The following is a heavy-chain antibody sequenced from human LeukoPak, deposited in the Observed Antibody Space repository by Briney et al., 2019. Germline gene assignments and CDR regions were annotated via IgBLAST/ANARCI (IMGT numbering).Heavy chain of an antibody. CDR2: ISDSGGST. Sequence: GGSLRLSCAVSGITLSNYGMSWVRQAPGKGLEWVAGISDSGGSTNYADSVKGRFTISRDKRKNTLYLQMNSLRAEDTAVYFCAKRGVVIRVILVGFHKEAYYFDSWGQGALVTVSS. CDR3: AKRGVVIRVILVGFHKEAYYFDS. D-gene: IGHD3-22*01. V-gene: IGHV3-23*01. CDR1: GITLSNYG. J-gene: IGHJ4*02.